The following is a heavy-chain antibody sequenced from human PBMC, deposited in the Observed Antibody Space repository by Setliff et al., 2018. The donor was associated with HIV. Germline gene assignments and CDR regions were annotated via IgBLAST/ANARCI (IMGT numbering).Heavy chain of an antibody. V-gene: IGHV4-4*07. CDR3: ARSKSDGFGSAFDI. CDR1: GGSIRNYY. J-gene: IGHJ3*02. D-gene: IGHD3-10*01. Sequence: PSETLSLTCTVSGGSIRNYYWSWIRQPAGKGLEWIGRIYTSGSAKYNPSLKSRVTMSVDTSKNQFSLNLSSVTAADTAVDFCARSKSDGFGSAFDIWGQGTLVTVSS. CDR2: IYTSGSA.